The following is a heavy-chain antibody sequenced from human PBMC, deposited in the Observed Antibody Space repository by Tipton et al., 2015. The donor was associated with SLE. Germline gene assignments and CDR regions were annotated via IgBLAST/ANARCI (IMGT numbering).Heavy chain of an antibody. CDR2: IYYSGST. Sequence: TLSLTCTVSGGSISSYYWSWLRQPPGKGLQWIGYIYYSGSTNYNPSLKSRVTISVDTPKKQFSLKLSSVTAADTAVYYCARDRTGGAGCDYWVQGTLLTVSS. CDR3: ARDRTGGAGCDY. J-gene: IGHJ4*02. D-gene: IGHD1-1*01. V-gene: IGHV4-59*01. CDR1: GGSISSYY.